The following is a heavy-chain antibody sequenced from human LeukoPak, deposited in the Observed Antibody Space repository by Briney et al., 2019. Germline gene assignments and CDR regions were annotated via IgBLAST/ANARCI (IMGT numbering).Heavy chain of an antibody. Sequence: SETLSLTCTVSGGSVSSDTCYWSWIRQPPGKGLEWIDFIHYSGSTNYNPSLKRRVTMSVDTSKNQFSLELSSVTAADTAVYYCARALNWFDPWGQGTLVTVSS. J-gene: IGHJ5*02. CDR1: GGSVSSDTCY. CDR2: IHYSGST. V-gene: IGHV4-61*01. CDR3: ARALNWFDP.